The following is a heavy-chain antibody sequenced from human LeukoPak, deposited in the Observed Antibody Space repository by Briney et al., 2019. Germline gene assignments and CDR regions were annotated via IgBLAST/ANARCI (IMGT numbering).Heavy chain of an antibody. V-gene: IGHV4-4*07. D-gene: IGHD2-15*01. CDR3: ARDGTVVAVAALDAFDI. CDR1: GGSISSYY. CDR2: IYTSGST. J-gene: IGHJ3*02. Sequence: SEPLSLTFTVSGGSISSYYWSWIRPPAGKGLEWIGRIYTSGSTNYNPSLKSRVTLSVDTSKNQFSLKLSSVTAADTAVYYCARDGTVVAVAALDAFDIWGQGTMVTVSS.